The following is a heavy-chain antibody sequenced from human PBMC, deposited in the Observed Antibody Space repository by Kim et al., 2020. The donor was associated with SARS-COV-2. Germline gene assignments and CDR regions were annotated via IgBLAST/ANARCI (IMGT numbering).Heavy chain of an antibody. J-gene: IGHJ6*02. CDR3: AKDQVAAGTYYYYYYGMDV. CDR1: GFTFSSYG. V-gene: IGHV3-30*18. D-gene: IGHD6-13*01. CDR2: ISYDGSNK. Sequence: GGSLRLSCAASGFTFSSYGMHWVRQAPGKGLEWVAVISYDGSNKYYADSVKGRFTISRDNSKNTLYLQMNSLRAEDTAVYYCAKDQVAAGTYYYYYYGMDVWGQGTTVTVSS.